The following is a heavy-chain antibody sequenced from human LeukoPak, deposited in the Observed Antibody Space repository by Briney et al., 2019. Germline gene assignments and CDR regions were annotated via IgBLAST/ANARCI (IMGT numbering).Heavy chain of an antibody. CDR1: GGSISSSRDY. CDR3: ARLPAGYCSSTSCYLFPPIDY. Sequence: SETLSLTCTVSGGSISSSRDYWGWIRKPPGKGLEWIGSIYYSGSTYYNPSLKSRVTISVDTSKNQFSLKLSSVTAADTAVYYCARLPAGYCSSTSCYLFPPIDYWGQGTLVTVSS. CDR2: IYYSGST. D-gene: IGHD2-2*01. J-gene: IGHJ4*02. V-gene: IGHV4-39*01.